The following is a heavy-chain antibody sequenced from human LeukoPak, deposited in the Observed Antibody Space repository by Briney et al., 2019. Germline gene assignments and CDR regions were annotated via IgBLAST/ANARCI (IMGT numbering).Heavy chain of an antibody. CDR3: AKDIMVRGVIITGFDY. Sequence: GGSLRLSCAASGFTFSSYAMHWVRQAPGKGLEWVAVISYDGSNKYYADSVKGPFTISRDNSKNTLYLQMNSLRAEDTAVYYCAKDIMVRGVIITGFDYWGQGPLVTVSS. V-gene: IGHV3-30*04. J-gene: IGHJ4*02. D-gene: IGHD3-10*01. CDR2: ISYDGSNK. CDR1: GFTFSSYA.